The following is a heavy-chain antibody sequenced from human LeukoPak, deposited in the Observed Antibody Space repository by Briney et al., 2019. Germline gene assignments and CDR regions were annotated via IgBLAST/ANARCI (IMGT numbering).Heavy chain of an antibody. CDR3: ARVPVPPAIGWFDP. J-gene: IGHJ5*02. D-gene: IGHD2-2*01. CDR2: IYTSGST. CDR1: GGSISSYY. V-gene: IGHV4-4*07. Sequence: TSETLSLTCTVSGGSISSYYWSWIRQPAGKGLEWIGRIYTSGSTNYNPSLKSRVTMSVDTSKNQFSLKLSSVTAADTAVYYCARVPVPPAIGWFDPWGQGTRVTVPS.